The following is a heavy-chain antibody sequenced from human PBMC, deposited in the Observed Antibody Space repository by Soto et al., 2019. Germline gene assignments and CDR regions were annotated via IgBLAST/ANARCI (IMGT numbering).Heavy chain of an antibody. Sequence: QVQLVESGGGVVQPGRSLRLSCAASGFIFSTYGMHWFRQSPGKGLEGVAVIWYDGSDKDYADSVKGQFTISRENSKNTLFLQMNSLRAEDTGGDYCARGSGPFEYLGQGTLVTVSS. D-gene: IGHD2-8*02. CDR2: IWYDGSDK. J-gene: IGHJ4*02. CDR3: ARGSGPFEY. V-gene: IGHV3-33*01. CDR1: GFIFSTYG.